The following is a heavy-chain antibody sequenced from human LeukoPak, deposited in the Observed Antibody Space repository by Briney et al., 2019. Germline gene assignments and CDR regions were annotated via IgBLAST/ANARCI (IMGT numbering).Heavy chain of an antibody. CDR2: ISGSGNGGSI. Sequence: GGSLRLSCSASGFVFSIYTMYWVRQAPGKGPEYVSAISGSGNGGSIYYADSVKGRFTISRDNSRNTLHLQLNSLRVEDTAQYYCAREGPYYGMDVWGQGTTVTVS. CDR1: GFVFSIYT. D-gene: IGHD2-21*01. CDR3: AREGPYYGMDV. V-gene: IGHV3-64*04. J-gene: IGHJ6*02.